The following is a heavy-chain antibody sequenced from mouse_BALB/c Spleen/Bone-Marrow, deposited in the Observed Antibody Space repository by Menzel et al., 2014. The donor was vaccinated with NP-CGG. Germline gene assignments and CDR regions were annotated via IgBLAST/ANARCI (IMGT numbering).Heavy chain of an antibody. CDR2: ISSGGSYT. V-gene: IGHV5-6*01. Sequence: VQLQQSGGDLVKPGGSLKLSCVASGFTFXSYGMSWVRQTPDKRLEWVATISSGGSYTYYPDSVKGRFTISRDNAKNTLYLQMSSLKSEDTAMYYCGRNYYGSSYYFDYWGQGTTLTVSS. CDR1: GFTFXSYG. D-gene: IGHD1-1*01. J-gene: IGHJ2*01. CDR3: GRNYYGSSYYFDY.